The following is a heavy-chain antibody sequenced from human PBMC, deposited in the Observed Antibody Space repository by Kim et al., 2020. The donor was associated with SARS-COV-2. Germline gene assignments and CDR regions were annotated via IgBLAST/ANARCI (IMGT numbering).Heavy chain of an antibody. CDR1: GGSFSGYY. J-gene: IGHJ1*01. CDR2: INHSGST. Sequence: SETLSLTCAVYGGSFSGYYWSWIRQPPGKGLEWIGEINHSGSTNYNPSLKSRVTISVDTSKNQFSLKLSSVTAADTAVYYCARGRAVAANALGYWGQGT. V-gene: IGHV4-34*01. D-gene: IGHD6-19*01. CDR3: ARGRAVAANALGY.